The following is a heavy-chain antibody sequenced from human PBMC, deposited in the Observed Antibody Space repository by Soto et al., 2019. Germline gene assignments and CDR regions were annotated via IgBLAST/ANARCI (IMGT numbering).Heavy chain of an antibody. V-gene: IGHV1-46*03. J-gene: IGHJ5*02. CDR2: INPNSDYTST. Sequence: QVQLVQSGAEVKKPGASVKVSCKASGYTFTSYYMHWVRQAPGQGLEWMGIINPNSDYTSTSYAQKFQGRVTMTRDTSTSTVYMELSGLRSEDTAVYYCARDRDGYNGWFDPWGQGTLVTVSS. CDR1: GYTFTSYY. CDR3: ARDRDGYNGWFDP. D-gene: IGHD5-12*01.